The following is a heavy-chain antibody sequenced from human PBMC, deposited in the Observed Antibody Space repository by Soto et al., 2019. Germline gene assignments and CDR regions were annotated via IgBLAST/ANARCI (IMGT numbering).Heavy chain of an antibody. CDR3: ASVRGYYDSSGYLGGFDY. V-gene: IGHV1-18*01. CDR1: GYTFTSYG. D-gene: IGHD3-22*01. J-gene: IGHJ4*02. CDR2: ISAYNGNT. Sequence: VASVKVSCKASGYTFTSYGISWVRQAPGQGLEWMGWISAYNGNTNYAQKLQGRVTMTTDTSTSTAYMELRSLRSDDTAVYYCASVRGYYDSSGYLGGFDYWGQGTLVTVSS.